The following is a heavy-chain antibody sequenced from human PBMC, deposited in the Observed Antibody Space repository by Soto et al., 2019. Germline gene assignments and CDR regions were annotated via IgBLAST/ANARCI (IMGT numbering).Heavy chain of an antibody. J-gene: IGHJ4*02. CDR2: IYYSGST. Sequence: QVQLQESGPELVKPSETLALTCTVSGGSISSYYWSWLRQPPGKVLEWIGYIYYSGSTNYNPSLKSRVTISVDTSKNQFSLKLSSVTAADTAVYYCARVVAANLRRDGRTGYFDYWGQGTLVTVSS. CDR1: GGSISSYY. CDR3: ARVVAANLRRDGRTGYFDY. V-gene: IGHV4-59*01. D-gene: IGHD2-15*01.